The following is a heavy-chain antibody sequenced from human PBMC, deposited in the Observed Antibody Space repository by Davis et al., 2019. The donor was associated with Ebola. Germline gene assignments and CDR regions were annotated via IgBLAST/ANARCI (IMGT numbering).Heavy chain of an antibody. CDR1: GFAFNSYT. CDR2: ISSSSSYI. J-gene: IGHJ4*02. V-gene: IGHV3-21*01. D-gene: IGHD3-16*01. CDR3: ASGMFGISTD. Sequence: GESLKISCAASGFAFNSYTMNWVRQAPGKGLEWVSSISSSSSYIYYADSVKGRFTISRDNAKNSLYLQMNSLRAEDTAVYYCASGMFGISTDWGQGTLVTVSS.